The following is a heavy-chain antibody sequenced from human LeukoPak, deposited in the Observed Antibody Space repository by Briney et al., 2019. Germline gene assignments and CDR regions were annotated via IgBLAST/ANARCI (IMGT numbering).Heavy chain of an antibody. CDR3: AADSDGYNVGDAFDI. Sequence: ASVKVSCKASGYTFTSYGISWVRQAPGQGVEWMGWISAYNGNTNYAQKFQERVTITRDMSTSTAYMELSSLRSEDTAVYYCAADSDGYNVGDAFDIWGQGTMVTVSS. CDR1: GYTFTSYG. J-gene: IGHJ3*02. D-gene: IGHD5-24*01. CDR2: ISAYNGNT. V-gene: IGHV1-18*01.